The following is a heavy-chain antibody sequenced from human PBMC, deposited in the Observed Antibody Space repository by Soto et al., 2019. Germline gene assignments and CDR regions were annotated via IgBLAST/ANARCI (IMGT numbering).Heavy chain of an antibody. V-gene: IGHV4-34*01. CDR3: VGSYASTYGMDV. D-gene: IGHD5-18*01. Sequence: LSLTCAVYGGSFSGYYWSWIRQPPGKGLEWIGEINHSGSTNYNPSLKSRVTISVDTSKNQFSLKLSSVTAADTAVYYCVGSYASTYGMDVWGQGTTVTVSS. J-gene: IGHJ6*02. CDR2: INHSGST. CDR1: GGSFSGYY.